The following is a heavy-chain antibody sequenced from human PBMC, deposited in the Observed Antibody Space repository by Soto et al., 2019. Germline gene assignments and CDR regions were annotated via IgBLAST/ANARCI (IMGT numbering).Heavy chain of an antibody. CDR1: GFTFSSYV. V-gene: IGHV3-30*18. CDR2: ISYDASDK. J-gene: IGHJ4*02. CDR3: AKEIRGSGWYLAY. D-gene: IGHD6-19*01. Sequence: QVQLVESGGGVVQPGRSLRLSCAASGFTFSSYVIHLVRQAPGKGMEWVAGISYDASDKYYADSVQGRFAISRYNSKNTLYLQINSRRTDDTAVYYRAKEIRGSGWYLAYWGQGTVVTVSS.